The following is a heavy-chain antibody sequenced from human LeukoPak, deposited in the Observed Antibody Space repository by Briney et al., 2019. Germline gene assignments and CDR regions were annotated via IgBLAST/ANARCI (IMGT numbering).Heavy chain of an antibody. CDR2: MKGDGSEI. J-gene: IGHJ3*01. CDR3: ARPAYTAAYDL. Sequence: GGSLRLSCAASGFIFSTYWMMWARQAPGKGLEWVANMKGDGSEIHYVDSVKGRFTISRDNAKNSLYLQMNSLRPEDTAVYYCARPAYTAAYDLWGQGTMVTVSS. CDR1: GFIFSTYW. V-gene: IGHV3-7*01. D-gene: IGHD3-16*01.